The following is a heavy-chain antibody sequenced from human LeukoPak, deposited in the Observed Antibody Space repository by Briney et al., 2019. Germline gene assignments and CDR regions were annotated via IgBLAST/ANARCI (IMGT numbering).Heavy chain of an antibody. CDR1: GFTFSSYS. V-gene: IGHV3-48*01. J-gene: IGHJ4*02. D-gene: IGHD3-16*01. CDR2: ISSSSSTI. Sequence: PGGSLRLSCAASGFTFSSYSMNWVRQAPGKGLEWVSYISSSSSTIYYADSVKGRFTISGDNAKNSLYLQMNSPRAEDTAVYYCAKMGDGFYENYFDYWGQGTLVTVSS. CDR3: AKMGDGFYENYFDY.